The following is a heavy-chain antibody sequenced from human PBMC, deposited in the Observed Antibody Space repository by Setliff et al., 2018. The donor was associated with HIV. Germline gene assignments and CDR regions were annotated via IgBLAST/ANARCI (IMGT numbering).Heavy chain of an antibody. CDR3: AKDPYSSGLNWFDP. CDR2: ISSSGTTI. J-gene: IGHJ5*02. Sequence: GGSLRLSCAASGFTFSNYEMNWVRQAPGKGLEWVSYISSSGTTIYYGDSVKGRFTISRDNAKNSLYLQMNSLRAEDTAVYYCAKDPYSSGLNWFDPWGQGTLVTVS. D-gene: IGHD6-19*01. CDR1: GFTFSNYE. V-gene: IGHV3-48*03.